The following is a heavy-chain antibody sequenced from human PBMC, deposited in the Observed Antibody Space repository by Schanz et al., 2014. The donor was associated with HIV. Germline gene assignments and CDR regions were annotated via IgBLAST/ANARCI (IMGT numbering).Heavy chain of an antibody. CDR2: IWHDGSSK. J-gene: IGHJ2*01. D-gene: IGHD2-15*01. CDR3: ALSRPSGYGGSWYFDL. V-gene: IGHV3-33*08. Sequence: QVQLVESGGGVVQPGRSLRLSCAVSGFTFSGYGMHWVRQAPGKGLEWVAVIWHDGSSKYYADSVKGRFTISRDNSKNTLYLQMNSLRAEDTAVYYCALSRPSGYGGSWYFDLWGRGTLVAVSS. CDR1: GFTFSGYG.